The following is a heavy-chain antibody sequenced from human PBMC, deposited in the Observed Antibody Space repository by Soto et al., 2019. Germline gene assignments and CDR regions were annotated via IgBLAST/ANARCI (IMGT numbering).Heavy chain of an antibody. Sequence: QVQLVQSGAEVKKPGSSVKVSCKASGGTFSSYAISWVRQAPGQGLEWMGGIIPIFGTANYAQKFQGRVTITADQSTSTAYVELNSQRSEDTAVYYCAREKYDILTGYYIDYWFQGTLVTVSS. J-gene: IGHJ4*02. V-gene: IGHV1-69*01. D-gene: IGHD3-9*01. CDR3: AREKYDILTGYYIDY. CDR1: GGTFSSYA. CDR2: IIPIFGTA.